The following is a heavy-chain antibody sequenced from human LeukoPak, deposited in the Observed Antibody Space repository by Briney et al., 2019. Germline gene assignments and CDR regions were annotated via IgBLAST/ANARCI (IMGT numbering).Heavy chain of an antibody. CDR2: IHTSGST. CDR3: ARGYCSGGSCYSLHYYYYMDV. D-gene: IGHD2-15*01. J-gene: IGHJ6*03. CDR1: GGSISSGSYY. V-gene: IGHV4-61*02. Sequence: PSETLSLTCTVSGGSISSGSYYWSWIRQPAGKGLEWIGRIHTSGSTNYNPSLKSRVTISVDTSKNQFSLKLNSVTAADTAVYYCARGYCSGGSCYSLHYYYYMDVWGKGTTVTVSS.